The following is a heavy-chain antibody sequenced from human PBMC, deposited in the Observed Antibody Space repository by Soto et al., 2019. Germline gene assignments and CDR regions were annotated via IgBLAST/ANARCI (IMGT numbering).Heavy chain of an antibody. V-gene: IGHV4-31*03. CDR2: IYYSGTT. CDR1: GGSISSGGYY. CDR3: ARCSLVVVPAPGFDP. J-gene: IGHJ5*02. Sequence: SETLSLTCTVSGGSISSGGYYWSWIRQHPGKGLEWIGYIYYSGTTYYNPSLKSRVTISVDTSKNQFSLKLSSVSAADTALYYCARCSLVVVPAPGFDPWGRGTLVTVLL. D-gene: IGHD2-2*01.